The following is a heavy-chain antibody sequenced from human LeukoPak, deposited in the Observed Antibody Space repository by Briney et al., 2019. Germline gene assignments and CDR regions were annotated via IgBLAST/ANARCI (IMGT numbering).Heavy chain of an antibody. CDR1: GFTFSAYS. J-gene: IGHJ4*02. CDR3: ARDGGYRGYDADC. D-gene: IGHD5-12*01. V-gene: IGHV3-48*02. Sequence: GGSLRLSCAASGFTFSAYSMKWVRQAPGKGLEWVSYISDSGAMYYADSVRGRFTISRENAQNSLFLQMNSLRDEDTAVYYCARDGGYRGYDADCWGQGTLVTVSS. CDR2: ISDSGAM.